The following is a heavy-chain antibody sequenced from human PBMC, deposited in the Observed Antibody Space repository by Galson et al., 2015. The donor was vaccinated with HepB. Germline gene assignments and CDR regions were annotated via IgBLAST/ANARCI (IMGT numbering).Heavy chain of an antibody. J-gene: IGHJ6*02. Sequence: SLRLSCAASGFTFDDYAMHWVRQAPGKGLEWVSGISWNSGSIGYADSVKGRFTISRDNAKNSLYLQMNSLRAEDTALYYCAKDWYYYDSSGYPTDYYGMDVWGQGTTVTVSS. CDR3: AKDWYYYDSSGYPTDYYGMDV. V-gene: IGHV3-9*01. D-gene: IGHD3-22*01. CDR1: GFTFDDYA. CDR2: ISWNSGSI.